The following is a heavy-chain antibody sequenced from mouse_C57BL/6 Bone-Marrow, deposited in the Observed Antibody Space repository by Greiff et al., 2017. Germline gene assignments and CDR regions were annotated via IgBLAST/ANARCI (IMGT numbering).Heavy chain of an antibody. J-gene: IGHJ3*01. CDR1: GYTFTSYG. CDR3: ANYGSSTVAY. Sequence: QVQLQQSGAELARPGASVKLSCKASGYTFTSYGISWVKQRTGQGLEWIGEIYPRSGNTYYNEKFKGKATLTADKSSSTAYMELRSLTSEDSSVYFCANYGSSTVAYWGQGTLVTVSA. V-gene: IGHV1-81*01. CDR2: IYPRSGNT. D-gene: IGHD1-1*01.